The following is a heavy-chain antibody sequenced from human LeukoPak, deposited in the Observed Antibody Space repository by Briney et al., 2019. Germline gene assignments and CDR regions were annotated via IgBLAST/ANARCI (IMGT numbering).Heavy chain of an antibody. J-gene: IGHJ4*02. CDR3: ARDSGFGIPRFDY. CDR1: GGSISSTTYY. V-gene: IGHV4-39*07. CDR2: IYYSGST. D-gene: IGHD3-10*01. Sequence: SETLSLTCTVSGGSISSTTYYWGWIRQPPGKGLAWIGSIYYSGSTYYNPSLKSRVTISVDTSKNQFSLKLNSVTAADTAVYYCARDSGFGIPRFDYWGQGTLVTVSS.